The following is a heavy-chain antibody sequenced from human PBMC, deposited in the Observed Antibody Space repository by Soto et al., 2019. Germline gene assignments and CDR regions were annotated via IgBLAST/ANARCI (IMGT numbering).Heavy chain of an antibody. CDR2: IWYDGSNK. J-gene: IGHJ6*02. CDR3: ANGLTRYSSSCSYGVYGMDV. CDR1: GFTFDSYD. Sequence: GGSLRLSCAASGFTFDSYDMHWVRQAPGKGLEWVAVIWYDGSNKHYADSVKGRFTISRDNSKNTLYLLMNSLRAEDTAVYYCANGLTRYSSSCSYGVYGMDVRGQGTTDTVS. D-gene: IGHD6-13*01. V-gene: IGHV3-33*06.